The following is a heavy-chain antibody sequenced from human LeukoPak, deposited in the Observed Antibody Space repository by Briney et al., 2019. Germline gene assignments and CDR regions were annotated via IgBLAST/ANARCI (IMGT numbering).Heavy chain of an antibody. J-gene: IGHJ5*02. Sequence: SETLSLTCTVSGSSISSSSYYWGWIRQPPGKGLEWIGSIYYSGSTYYNPSLKSRVTISVDTSKNQFSLKLSSVTAADTAVYYCARGAYSYAMTNWFDPWGQGTLVTVSS. D-gene: IGHD2-8*01. CDR3: ARGAYSYAMTNWFDP. V-gene: IGHV4-39*07. CDR2: IYYSGST. CDR1: GSSISSSSYY.